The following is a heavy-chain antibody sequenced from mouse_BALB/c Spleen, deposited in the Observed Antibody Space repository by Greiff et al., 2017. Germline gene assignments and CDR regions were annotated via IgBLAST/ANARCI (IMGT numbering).Heavy chain of an antibody. V-gene: IGHV5-4*02. CDR1: GFTFSDYY. CDR2: ISDGGSYT. CDR3: ARDYGNSHYYAMDY. J-gene: IGHJ4*01. D-gene: IGHD2-1*01. Sequence: EVMLVESGGGLVKPGGSLKLSCAASGFTFSDYYMYWVRQTPEKRLEWVATISDGGSYTYYPDSVKGRFTISRDNAKNNLYLQMSSLKSEDTAMYYCARDYGNSHYYAMDYWGQGTSVTVSS.